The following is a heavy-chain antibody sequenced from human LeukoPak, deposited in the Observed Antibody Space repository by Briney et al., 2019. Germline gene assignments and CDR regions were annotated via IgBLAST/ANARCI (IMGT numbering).Heavy chain of an antibody. D-gene: IGHD4-11*01. J-gene: IGHJ5*02. CDR3: ARGRATVTTHWVDP. CDR1: GYPFSNYD. V-gene: IGHV1-8*01. CDR2: MNPNSGNT. Sequence: VASVKVSCKASGYPFSNYDINWVRQATGQGLEWMGWMNPNSGNTDCAQKFQGRVTITRNTSISTAYMELSSLRSEDTAVYYCARGRATVTTHWVDPWGQGTLVTVSS.